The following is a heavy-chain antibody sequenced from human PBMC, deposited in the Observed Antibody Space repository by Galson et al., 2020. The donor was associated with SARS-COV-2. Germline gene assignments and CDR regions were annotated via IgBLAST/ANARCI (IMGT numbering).Heavy chain of an antibody. CDR3: AREYYDILTGYEFDAFDI. V-gene: IGHV3-30*04. CDR2: ISYDGSNK. Sequence: SCAASGFTFSSYAMHWVRQAPGKGLEWVAVISYDGSNKYYADSVKGRFTISRDNSKNTLYLQMNSLRAEDTAVYYCAREYYDILTGYEFDAFDIWGQGTMVTVSS. J-gene: IGHJ3*02. D-gene: IGHD3-9*01. CDR1: GFTFSSYA.